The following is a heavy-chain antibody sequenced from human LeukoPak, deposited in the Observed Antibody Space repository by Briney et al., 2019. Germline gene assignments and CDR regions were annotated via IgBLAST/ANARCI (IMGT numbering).Heavy chain of an antibody. CDR2: IKSKTDGGTT. Sequence: GGSLRLSCAASGFTFSNAWMNWVRQAPGKGLEWVGRIKSKTDGGTTDYAAPVKGRFTISRDDSINTLYLQMNSLKTEDTAVYYCTTDPYYYDSSGYYFLPSFNYWGQGTLVTVPS. J-gene: IGHJ4*02. CDR3: TTDPYYYDSSGYYFLPSFNY. D-gene: IGHD3-22*01. CDR1: GFTFSNAW. V-gene: IGHV3-15*01.